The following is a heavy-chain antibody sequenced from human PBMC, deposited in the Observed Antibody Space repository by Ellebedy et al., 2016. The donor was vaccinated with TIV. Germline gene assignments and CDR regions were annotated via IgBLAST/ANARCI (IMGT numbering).Heavy chain of an antibody. D-gene: IGHD7-27*01. CDR2: INHSGST. Sequence: MPSETLSLTCAVYGGSFSGYYWSWIRQPPGKGLEWIGEINHSGSTNYNPSLKSRVSISLDTSKNQFSLKLRSVTAADTAVYYCARQGRHWGSGCFDYWGQGTLVTVSS. CDR1: GGSFSGYY. V-gene: IGHV4-34*01. J-gene: IGHJ4*02. CDR3: ARQGRHWGSGCFDY.